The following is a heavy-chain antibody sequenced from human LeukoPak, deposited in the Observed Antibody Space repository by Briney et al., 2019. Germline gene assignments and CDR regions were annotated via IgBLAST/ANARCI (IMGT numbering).Heavy chain of an antibody. J-gene: IGHJ4*02. D-gene: IGHD3-10*01. V-gene: IGHV3-15*01. Sequence: GGSLRLSCAASGFTFNDAWMSWVRKAPGKGLEWVGRIKSKTDGGTTDYAAPVKGRFTISRDDSKNTLYLQVNSLKTEDTAVYYCTPDRVYGSGSYYPENWGQGTLVTVSS. CDR2: IKSKTDGGTT. CDR3: TPDRVYGSGSYYPEN. CDR1: GFTFNDAW.